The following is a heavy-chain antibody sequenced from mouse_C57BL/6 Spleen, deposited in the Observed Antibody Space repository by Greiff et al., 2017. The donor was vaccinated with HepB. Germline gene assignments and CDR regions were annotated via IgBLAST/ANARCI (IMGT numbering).Heavy chain of an antibody. Sequence: QVQLQQPGAELVRPGSSVKLSCKASGYTFTSYWMHWVKQRPIQGLEWIGNIDPSDSETHYNQKFKDKATLTVDKSSSTAYMQLSSLTSEDSAVYYCARWGELGYGTFDYWGQGTTLTVSS. CDR2: IDPSDSET. V-gene: IGHV1-52*01. CDR1: GYTFTSYW. CDR3: ARWGELGYGTFDY. J-gene: IGHJ2*01. D-gene: IGHD6-5*01.